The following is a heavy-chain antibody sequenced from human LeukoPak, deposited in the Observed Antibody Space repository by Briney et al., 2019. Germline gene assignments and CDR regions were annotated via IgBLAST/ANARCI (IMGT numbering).Heavy chain of an antibody. Sequence: ASVKVSCKASGYTFTRYYIHWVRQAPGRGLEWMGIINPSGGSTGYAQNFQGRVTMTRDTSTRTVYMELTSLRSEDTAVYHCARDYNVGGPYYGMDVWGQGTTVTVSS. J-gene: IGHJ6*02. CDR1: GYTFTRYY. V-gene: IGHV1-46*01. CDR3: ARDYNVGGPYYGMDV. CDR2: INPSGGST. D-gene: IGHD1-1*01.